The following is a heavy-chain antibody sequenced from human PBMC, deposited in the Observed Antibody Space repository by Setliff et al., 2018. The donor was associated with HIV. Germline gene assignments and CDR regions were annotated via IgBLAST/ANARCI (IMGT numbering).Heavy chain of an antibody. CDR2: INHSGDS. CDR3: AKSETILTDYSYYSYYLDV. D-gene: IGHD3-9*01. J-gene: IGHJ6*03. Sequence: SETLSLSCAASGFTFSSYAMSWVRQAPGKGLEWIAEINHSGDSNYSPSLKSRVTMSVDTSKNQFSLKLSSVTAADTAVYYCAKSETILTDYSYYSYYLDVWGEGTTVTVSS. V-gene: IGHV4-34*08. CDR1: GFTFSSYA.